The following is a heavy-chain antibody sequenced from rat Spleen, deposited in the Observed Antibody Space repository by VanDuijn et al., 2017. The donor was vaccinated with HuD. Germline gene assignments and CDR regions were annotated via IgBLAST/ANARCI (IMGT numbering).Heavy chain of an antibody. CDR2: ISPSGSIT. CDR1: GFTFSNYG. D-gene: IGHD1-6*01. CDR3: TRGPRILRLDWFAY. V-gene: IGHV5-19*01. Sequence: EVQLVESGGGLVQPGRSLKLSCAASGFTFSNYGMHWIRQAPTKGLEWVASISPSGSITNYRDSVKGRFTISRDNAQSALYLHMNSLRSEDTATYYCTRGPRILRLDWFAYWGQGTLVTVSS. J-gene: IGHJ3*01.